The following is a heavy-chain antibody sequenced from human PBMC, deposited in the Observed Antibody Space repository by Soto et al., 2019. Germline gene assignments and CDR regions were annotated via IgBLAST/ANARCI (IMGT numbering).Heavy chain of an antibody. CDR1: GCTFSSYG. J-gene: IGHJ6*02. V-gene: IGHV3-30*18. D-gene: IGHD6-13*01. CDR3: AKDSRDYYYYGMDV. CDR2: ISYDGSNK. Sequence: PWGSLRLSCAASGCTFSSYGMHWVRQAPGKGLEWVAVISYDGSNKYYADSVKGRFTISRDNSKNTLYLQMNSLRAEDTAVYYCAKDSRDYYYYGMDVWGQGTTVTVSS.